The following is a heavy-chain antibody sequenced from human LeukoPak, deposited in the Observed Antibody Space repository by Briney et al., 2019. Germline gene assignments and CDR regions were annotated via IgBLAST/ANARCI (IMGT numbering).Heavy chain of an antibody. Sequence: GGSLRLSCVASGFIFSNYWMSWVRQVPGKGLEWVANMKQDGREKYLVDSVKGRFTISRDNAKDSLYLQMNSLRVEDTAVYYCLRGDRRDYWGQGTLVTVSS. J-gene: IGHJ4*02. CDR3: LRGDRRDY. CDR1: GFIFSNYW. V-gene: IGHV3-7*01. CDR2: MKQDGREK.